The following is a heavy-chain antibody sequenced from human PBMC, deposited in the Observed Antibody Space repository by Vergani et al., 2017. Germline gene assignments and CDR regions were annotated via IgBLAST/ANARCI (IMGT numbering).Heavy chain of an antibody. Sequence: QVQLVQSGAEVKKPGSSVKVSCKASGGTFSSYAIRWVRQAPGQGLEWMGRIIPILGIANYAQKFPGRVTITADKSTSTAYMELSSLRSEETAVYYCAGGQYGFDYWGQGTLVTVSS. D-gene: IGHD2/OR15-2a*01. CDR2: IIPILGIA. CDR3: AGGQYGFDY. J-gene: IGHJ4*02. V-gene: IGHV1-69*04. CDR1: GGTFSSYA.